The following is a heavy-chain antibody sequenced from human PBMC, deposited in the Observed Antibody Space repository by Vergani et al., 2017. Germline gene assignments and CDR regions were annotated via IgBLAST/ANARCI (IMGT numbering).Heavy chain of an antibody. CDR2: INPSGGHT. D-gene: IGHD3-9*01. Sequence: VPVVQSGAEVKKSGASVKVSCKTSGYTFSNYYMHWVRPAPGPGLEWMGIINPSGGHTNYAQKFQGRVTMTRDTSTSTVYMELSSLRSEDTAIYYCARGDYGILTGYRYWGQGTLVTVSA. CDR1: GYTFSNYY. CDR3: ARGDYGILTGYRY. J-gene: IGHJ4*02. V-gene: IGHV1-46*03.